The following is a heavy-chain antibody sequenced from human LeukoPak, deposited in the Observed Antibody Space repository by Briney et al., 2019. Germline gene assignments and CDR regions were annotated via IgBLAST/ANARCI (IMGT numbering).Heavy chain of an antibody. CDR3: AKDRLGGPYFFHY. Sequence: GGSLRLSCAVSGFTFSSYSMNWVRQAPGKGLEWVSTIGGTGVRTYYADSVKGRFTISRDNSKNTLYLQINSLRAEDTAVYFCAKDRLGGPYFFHYWGQGTLVTVSS. V-gene: IGHV3-23*01. CDR2: IGGTGVRT. CDR1: GFTFSSYS. D-gene: IGHD3-16*01. J-gene: IGHJ4*02.